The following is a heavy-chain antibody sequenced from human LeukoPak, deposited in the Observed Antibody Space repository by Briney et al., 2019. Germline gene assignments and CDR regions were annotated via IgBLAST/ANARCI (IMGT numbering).Heavy chain of an antibody. D-gene: IGHD5-24*01. V-gene: IGHV4-39*01. CDR3: ARQPISTDGYNSFDH. CDR1: GGSIISSTDY. J-gene: IGHJ4*02. CDR2: IYYRGTT. Sequence: PSETLSLTCTVSGGSIISSTDYWVWIRQPPGKGLEWIGTIYYRGTTYYNPSLKSRVTISVDTSKNQFSLKLSSLTAADTAVYYCARQPISTDGYNSFDHWGQGTLVTVSS.